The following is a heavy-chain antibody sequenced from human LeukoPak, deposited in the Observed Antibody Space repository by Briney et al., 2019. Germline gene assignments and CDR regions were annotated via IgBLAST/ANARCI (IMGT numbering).Heavy chain of an antibody. CDR1: GGSISSGGYY. D-gene: IGHD3-22*01. V-gene: IGHV4-31*03. Sequence: SQTLSLTCTVSGGSISSGGYYCSWIRQHPGKGLEWIGYIYYSGSTYYNPSLKSRVTISVDTSKNQFSLKLSSVTAADTAVYYCARSPTYYDSSGYYFDYWGQGTLVTVSS. CDR2: IYYSGST. CDR3: ARSPTYYDSSGYYFDY. J-gene: IGHJ4*02.